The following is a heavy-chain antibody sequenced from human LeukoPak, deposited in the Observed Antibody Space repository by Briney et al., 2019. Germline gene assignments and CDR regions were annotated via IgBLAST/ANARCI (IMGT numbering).Heavy chain of an antibody. Sequence: PGGSLRLSCAASGFTFDEYAMHWVRQAPGKGLEWVSGISYSSGSIGYVDSVKGRFTISRDNPKNTLNLQMNSLRAEDTAVYYCAKRSAESSGYCDYWGQGTLVTVSS. J-gene: IGHJ4*02. CDR1: GFTFDEYA. D-gene: IGHD6-19*01. CDR3: AKRSAESSGYCDY. V-gene: IGHV3-9*01. CDR2: ISYSSGSI.